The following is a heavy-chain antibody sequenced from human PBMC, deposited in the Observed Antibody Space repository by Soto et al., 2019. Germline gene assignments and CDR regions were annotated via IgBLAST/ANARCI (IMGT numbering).Heavy chain of an antibody. CDR1: GFTFSSYW. Sequence: EVPLVESGGGLVQPGGSLRLSCAASGFTFSSYWMSWVRQAPGKGLEWVANIKQDGSEKYYVDSVKGRFTISRDNAKNSLYLQMNGLSAEDTAVYYCARDPGYSSYDYYVGYYYGMDVWGQGTTVTVSS. CDR2: IKQDGSEK. CDR3: ARDPGYSSYDYYVGYYYGMDV. V-gene: IGHV3-7*01. J-gene: IGHJ6*02. D-gene: IGHD5-12*01.